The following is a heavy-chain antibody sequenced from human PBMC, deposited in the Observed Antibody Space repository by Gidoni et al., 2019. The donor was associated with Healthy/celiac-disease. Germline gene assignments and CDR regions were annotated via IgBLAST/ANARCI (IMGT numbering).Heavy chain of an antibody. CDR1: GFTFSRYA. CDR3: AKAISRYSSSWYYFDY. J-gene: IGHJ4*02. V-gene: IGHV3-23*01. D-gene: IGHD6-13*01. Sequence: EVQLLESGGGLVQPGGSLRLSCAASGFTFSRYAMRWVRQAPGKGLGWVSAISGSGGSTYYADSVKGRFTISRDNSKNTLYLQMNSLRAEDTAVYYCAKAISRYSSSWYYFDYWGQGTLVTVSS. CDR2: ISGSGGST.